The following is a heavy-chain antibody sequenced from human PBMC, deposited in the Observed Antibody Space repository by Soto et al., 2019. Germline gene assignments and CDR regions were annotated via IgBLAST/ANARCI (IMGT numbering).Heavy chain of an antibody. CDR3: ARVEGYFDWFHRGGWFDP. V-gene: IGHV3-23*01. CDR2: ISNSGRTT. J-gene: IGHJ5*02. D-gene: IGHD3-9*01. Sequence: EVQLLESGGDLVQPGGSLRLSCAASGFTFSSYAMSWVRQAPGKGLEWASFISNSGRTTYYADSVKGRFTVSRDNSKNTLSLQMSNLRADDTAIYYCARVEGYFDWFHRGGWFDPWGQGTLVTVSS. CDR1: GFTFSSYA.